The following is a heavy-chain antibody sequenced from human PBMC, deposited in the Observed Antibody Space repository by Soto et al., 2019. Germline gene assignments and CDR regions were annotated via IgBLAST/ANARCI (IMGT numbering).Heavy chain of an antibody. V-gene: IGHV3-23*01. CDR3: AKDVRGIAVAATTNYYYYGRDV. CDR2: ISGSGGST. CDR1: GFTFSSYA. D-gene: IGHD6-19*01. Sequence: EVQLLESGGGLVQPGGSLRLSCAAYGFTFSSYAMGWVRHPAGKGLEWVSAISGSGGSTYYADYVKGRFTITRDNSKNTLYLQMNSLRAEDTAGYYCAKDVRGIAVAATTNYYYYGRDVWGQGTTVTVSS. J-gene: IGHJ6*02.